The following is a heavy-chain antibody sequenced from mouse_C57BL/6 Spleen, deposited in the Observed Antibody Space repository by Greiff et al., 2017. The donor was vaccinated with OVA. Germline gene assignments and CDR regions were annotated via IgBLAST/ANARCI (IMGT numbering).Heavy chain of an antibody. CDR2: IDPSDSYT. Sequence: QVQLQQPGAELVKPGASVKLSCKASGYTFTSYWMQWVKQRPGQGLEWIGEIDPSDSYTNYNQKFKGKATLTVDTSSSTAYMQLSSLTSEDSAVYYCARSIVLYYSNYVPYGYCDVGGTETTVTVSS. J-gene: IGHJ1*03. D-gene: IGHD2-5*01. V-gene: IGHV1-50*01. CDR3: ARSIVLYYSNYVPYGYCDV. CDR1: GYTFTSYW.